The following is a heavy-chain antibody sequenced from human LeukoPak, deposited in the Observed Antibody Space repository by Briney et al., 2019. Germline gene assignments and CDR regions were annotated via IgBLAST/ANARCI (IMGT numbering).Heavy chain of an antibody. CDR1: GFSFSSYG. Sequence: GGSLRLSCAAAGFSFSSYGMHWVRQAPDMGLEWVATIWYDGSQTYSADSVKGRFTISRDNSKNAVYLHMNSLRAEDTAVYYCAKDRRGFSYGYWGFDYWGQGALVTVSS. CDR3: AKDRRGFSYGYWGFDY. D-gene: IGHD5-18*01. CDR2: IWYDGSQT. J-gene: IGHJ4*02. V-gene: IGHV3-33*06.